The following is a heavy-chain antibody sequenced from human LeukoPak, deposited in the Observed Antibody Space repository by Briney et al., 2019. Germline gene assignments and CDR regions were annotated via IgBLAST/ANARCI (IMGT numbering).Heavy chain of an antibody. D-gene: IGHD1-26*01. Sequence: ASVKVSCKASGYTFTSYDINWVRQATGQGLEWMGWMNPNSGNTGYAQKFQGRVTITADESTSTAYMELSSLRSEDTAVYYCASIVGATTIDYWGQGTLVTVSS. CDR2: MNPNSGNT. V-gene: IGHV1-8*01. CDR1: GYTFTSYD. CDR3: ASIVGATTIDY. J-gene: IGHJ4*02.